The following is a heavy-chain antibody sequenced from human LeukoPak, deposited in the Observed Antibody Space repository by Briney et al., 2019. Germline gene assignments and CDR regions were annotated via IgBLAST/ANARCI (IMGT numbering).Heavy chain of an antibody. J-gene: IGHJ5*02. Sequence: GGSLRLSCAASGFTVSSNYMTWVRQAPGRGLEWVSSIRPSGENTYYGDSVKGRFTISRDNSKNTVYLQMNNMRVDDTAVYYCARVAGWHWFDPWGQGTLVTVSS. D-gene: IGHD6-19*01. CDR2: IRPSGENT. V-gene: IGHV3-23*01. CDR3: ARVAGWHWFDP. CDR1: GFTVSSNY.